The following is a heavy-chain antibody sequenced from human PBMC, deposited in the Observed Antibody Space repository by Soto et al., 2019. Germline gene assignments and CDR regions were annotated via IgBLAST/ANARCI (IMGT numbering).Heavy chain of an antibody. J-gene: IGHJ4*02. V-gene: IGHV3-74*01. CDR1: GFSFTHYR. CDR2: VNADGSST. Sequence: PGGSLRLSCAASGFSFTHYRIHWVRQVPGKGLEWVCRVNADGSSTNYAGFAKGRFTISRDNSKNTAYLEMNNLRVDDTALYYCAKAGDWNYVFDFWGQGTWVTVSS. D-gene: IGHD1-7*01. CDR3: AKAGDWNYVFDF.